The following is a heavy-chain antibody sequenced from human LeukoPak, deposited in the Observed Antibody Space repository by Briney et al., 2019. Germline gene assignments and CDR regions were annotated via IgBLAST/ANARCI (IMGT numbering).Heavy chain of an antibody. J-gene: IGHJ6*02. CDR2: INHSGST. V-gene: IGHV4-34*01. CDR1: GGSFSGYY. Sequence: SETLSLTCAVYGGSFSGYYWSWIRQLPGKGLEWIGEINHSGSTNYNPSLKSRVTISVDTSKNQFSLKLSSVTAADTAVYYCARDPDPTYYYYYGMDVWGQGTTVTVSS. CDR3: ARDPDPTYYYYYGMDV.